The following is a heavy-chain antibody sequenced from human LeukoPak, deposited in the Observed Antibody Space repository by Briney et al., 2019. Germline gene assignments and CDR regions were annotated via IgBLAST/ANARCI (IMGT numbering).Heavy chain of an antibody. CDR1: GFTFDSYS. J-gene: IGHJ4*02. V-gene: IGHV3-7*01. CDR3: ARISTAVAGVDY. D-gene: IGHD6-19*01. Sequence: GGSLRLSCAASGFTFDSYSMNWVRQAPGKGLEWVANIKKDGSEKYYVDSVKGRFTISRDNAKNLVYLQMDSLRVEDTAVYYCARISTAVAGVDYWGQGTLVTVSS. CDR2: IKKDGSEK.